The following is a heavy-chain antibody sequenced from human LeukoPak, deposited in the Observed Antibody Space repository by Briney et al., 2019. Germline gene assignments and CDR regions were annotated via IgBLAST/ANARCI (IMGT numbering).Heavy chain of an antibody. Sequence: EASVKVSCKVSVYTLTELSMHWVRQAPGKGLEWMGGFNPEDGETIYAQKFQGRVTMTEDTSTDTAYMELSSLRSEDTAVYYCATAPPTVTGYSGYDSAFDYWGQGTLVTVSS. CDR2: FNPEDGET. D-gene: IGHD5-12*01. CDR3: ATAPPTVTGYSGYDSAFDY. CDR1: VYTLTELS. V-gene: IGHV1-24*01. J-gene: IGHJ4*02.